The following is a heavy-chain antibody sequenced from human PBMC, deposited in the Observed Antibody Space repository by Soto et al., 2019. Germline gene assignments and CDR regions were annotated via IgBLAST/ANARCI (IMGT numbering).Heavy chain of an antibody. CDR3: AKSRGTPAATPWYYFDY. CDR2: ISYDGSNK. Sequence: QVQLVESGGGVVQPGRSLRLSCAASGFTFSSYGMHWVRQAPGKGLEWVAVISYDGSNKYYADSVKGRITISRDNSKNTLYLQMNSLRAEDTAVYYCAKSRGTPAATPWYYFDYWGQGTLVTVSS. D-gene: IGHD2-2*01. V-gene: IGHV3-30*18. CDR1: GFTFSSYG. J-gene: IGHJ4*02.